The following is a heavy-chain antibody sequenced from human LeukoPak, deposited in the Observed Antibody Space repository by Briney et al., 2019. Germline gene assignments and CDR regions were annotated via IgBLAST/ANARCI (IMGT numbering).Heavy chain of an antibody. Sequence: GGSLRLSCAASGFTFSSYGMHWVRQAPGKGLEWVAFIRYDGSNKYYADSVKGRFTISRDNAKNSLYLQMNSLRAEDTAIYYCARDPYNGNYGDSYYYYMDVWGKGTTVTISS. CDR1: GFTFSSYG. V-gene: IGHV3-30*02. J-gene: IGHJ6*03. D-gene: IGHD1-26*01. CDR2: IRYDGSNK. CDR3: ARDPYNGNYGDSYYYYMDV.